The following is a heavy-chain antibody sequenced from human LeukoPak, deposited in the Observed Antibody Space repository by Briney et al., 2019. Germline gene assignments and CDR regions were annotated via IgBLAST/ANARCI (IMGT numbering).Heavy chain of an antibody. J-gene: IGHJ6*02. CDR3: ARWGNYKVMDV. D-gene: IGHD1-7*01. CDR1: GFTFSSHG. Sequence: GGSLRLSCVASGFTFSSHGMHWVRQAPGKGLEWVAVTWYDGSTKYYADSVKGRFTISRDNSKNTLSLEVNSLRAEDTAVYYCARWGNYKVMDVWGQGTTVTVSS. V-gene: IGHV3-33*01. CDR2: TWYDGSTK.